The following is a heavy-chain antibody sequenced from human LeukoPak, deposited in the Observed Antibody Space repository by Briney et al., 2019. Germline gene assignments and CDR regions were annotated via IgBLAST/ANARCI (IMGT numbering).Heavy chain of an antibody. CDR3: AKDKNSRWLQTFDY. D-gene: IGHD5-24*01. CDR2: ISGSGGST. J-gene: IGHJ4*02. Sequence: GGSLRLSCAASGFTFSSYAMSWVRQAPGKGLEWVSGISGSGGSTNYADSVKGRFTISRDNSKNTLYLQMNSLRAEDTAVYYCAKDKNSRWLQTFDYWGQGTLVTVSS. V-gene: IGHV3-23*01. CDR1: GFTFSSYA.